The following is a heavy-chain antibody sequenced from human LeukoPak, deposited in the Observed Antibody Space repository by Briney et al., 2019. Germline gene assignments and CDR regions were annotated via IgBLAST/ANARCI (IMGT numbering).Heavy chain of an antibody. CDR2: IIPIFGAA. Sequence: SVKVSCKASGGTFSSYAISWVRQAPGQGLEWMGGIIPIFGAANHAQKFQGRVTITADESTSTAYMELSSLRSEDTAVYYCARDSTSFNDAFDIWGQGTMVTVSS. V-gene: IGHV1-69*01. CDR3: ARDSTSFNDAFDI. D-gene: IGHD2-2*01. J-gene: IGHJ3*02. CDR1: GGTFSSYA.